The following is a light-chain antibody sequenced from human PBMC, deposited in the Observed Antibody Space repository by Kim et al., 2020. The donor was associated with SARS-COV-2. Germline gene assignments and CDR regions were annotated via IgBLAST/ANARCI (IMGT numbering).Light chain of an antibody. CDR2: NVN. J-gene: IGLJ1*01. CDR3: NSYAGGNIFV. CDR1: SSDVGSYNY. V-gene: IGLV2-14*04. Sequence: GQSITISCAGTSSDVGSYNYVSWYQQHPGKAPKFMLYNVNKRPSGVSNRFSGSKSGNTASLTISGLQAEDEADYYCNSYAGGNIFVFGTGTKVTVL.